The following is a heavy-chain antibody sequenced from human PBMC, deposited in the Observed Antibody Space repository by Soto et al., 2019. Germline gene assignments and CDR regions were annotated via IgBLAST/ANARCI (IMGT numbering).Heavy chain of an antibody. V-gene: IGHV4-34*01. D-gene: IGHD3-9*01. CDR1: GGSFSGYY. CDR3: ARESHDILTGPPWVWYFDL. Sequence: QVQLQQWGAGPLRPLETLSLTCGVSGGSFSGYYWAWIRRSPGKGLEWIGELNDRGSINYNPSLNSRVSISVATSKNHYSLTLRSVTAADTAVYYCARESHDILTGPPWVWYFDLWGRGTLVTVSS. CDR2: LNDRGSI. J-gene: IGHJ2*01.